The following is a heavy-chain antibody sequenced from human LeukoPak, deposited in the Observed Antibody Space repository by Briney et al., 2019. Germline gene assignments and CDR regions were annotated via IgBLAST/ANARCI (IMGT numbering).Heavy chain of an antibody. Sequence: ASVKVSCTASGGTFSSYAISWVRQAPGRGLEWMGGIIPIFGTANYAQKFQGRVTITADESTSTAYMELSSLRSEDTAVYYCARVGGCSSTSCYEGWFDPWGQGTLVTVSS. CDR1: GGTFSSYA. D-gene: IGHD2-2*01. CDR2: IIPIFGTA. CDR3: ARVGGCSSTSCYEGWFDP. V-gene: IGHV1-69*13. J-gene: IGHJ5*02.